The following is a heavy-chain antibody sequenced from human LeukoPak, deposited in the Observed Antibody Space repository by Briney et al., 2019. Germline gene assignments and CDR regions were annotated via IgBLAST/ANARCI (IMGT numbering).Heavy chain of an antibody. Sequence: GGSLRLSCAASGFTFDDYGMSWVRQAPGKGLEWVSGINWNGGSTGYADSVKGRFTISRDNAKNSLYLQMNSLRAEDTAVYYCAKDRGVFGVTYSLDYWGQGTLVTVSS. CDR1: GFTFDDYG. CDR2: INWNGGST. J-gene: IGHJ4*02. CDR3: AKDRGVFGVTYSLDY. V-gene: IGHV3-20*04. D-gene: IGHD3-3*01.